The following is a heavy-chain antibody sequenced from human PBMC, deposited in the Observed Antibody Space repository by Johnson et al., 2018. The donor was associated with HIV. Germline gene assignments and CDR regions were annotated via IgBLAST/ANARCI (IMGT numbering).Heavy chain of an antibody. CDR3: AKGGLWFGESIDAFDI. D-gene: IGHD3-10*01. Sequence: QVQLVESGGGVVQPGGSLRLSCAASGFTFSSYGMHWVRQAPGKGLEWVAFIRYDGSNKYYAASVKGRFPISRDNSKNTLYLQMNSLRAEDTAVYYCAKGGLWFGESIDAFDIWGQGTMVTVSS. V-gene: IGHV3-30*02. CDR2: IRYDGSNK. CDR1: GFTFSSYG. J-gene: IGHJ3*02.